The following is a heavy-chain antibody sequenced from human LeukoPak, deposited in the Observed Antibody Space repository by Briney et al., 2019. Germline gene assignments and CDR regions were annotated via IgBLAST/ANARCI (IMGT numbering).Heavy chain of an antibody. D-gene: IGHD6-19*01. Sequence: PGGSLRLSCAASGFNFNVHAMHWVRQVPGKGLEWVSGITSDGNHKGYADAVKDRFTISRDNPKNSLYLQMNNLGAEDTAFYFCVGDMGVAVAGPLHSYYLDHRGKGTLVTVS. CDR3: VGDMGVAVAGPLHSYYLDH. J-gene: IGHJ4*02. CDR2: ITSDGNHK. V-gene: IGHV3-9*01. CDR1: GFNFNVHA.